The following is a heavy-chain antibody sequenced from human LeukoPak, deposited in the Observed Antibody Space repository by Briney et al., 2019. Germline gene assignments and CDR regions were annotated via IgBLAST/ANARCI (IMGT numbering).Heavy chain of an antibody. CDR1: GFTFSSYN. V-gene: IGHV3-48*01. Sequence: PGGSLRLSCAASGFTFSSYNMNWVRQAPGKGLEWVSYISSTSRTLYYADSVKGRFTISRDNAKNSLYLQMNSLRAEDTAVYYCARDGVPGDYITLDAFDIWGQGTMVTVSS. CDR3: ARDGVPGDYITLDAFDI. J-gene: IGHJ3*02. CDR2: ISSTSRTL. D-gene: IGHD4-11*01.